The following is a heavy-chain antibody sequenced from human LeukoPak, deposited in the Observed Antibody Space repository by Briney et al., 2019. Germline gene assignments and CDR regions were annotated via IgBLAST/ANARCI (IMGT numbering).Heavy chain of an antibody. CDR1: RFTFSTYA. D-gene: IGHD3-9*01. J-gene: IGHJ6*02. Sequence: PGRSLRLSCAASRFTFSTYAMHWVRQAPGKGLEWVAVISYDGSNKYYADSVKGRFTISRDNSKNTLYLQMNSLRAEDTAVYYCARDRSVLRYFGEGYYGMDVWGQGTTVTVSS. CDR3: ARDRSVLRYFGEGYYGMDV. CDR2: ISYDGSNK. V-gene: IGHV3-30-3*01.